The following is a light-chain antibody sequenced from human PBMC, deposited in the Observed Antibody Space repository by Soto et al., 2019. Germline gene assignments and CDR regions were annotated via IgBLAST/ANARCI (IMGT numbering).Light chain of an antibody. CDR1: QDISTY. V-gene: IGKV1-27*01. J-gene: IGKJ4*01. Sequence: DIQMTQAPSSLSASVGDRVTITCRARQDISTYLAWYQQKPGKVPKLLISAAYTLQSGVPPRFSGSGSGTAFARTISSLQPADVATYYGQKSDNAPLTFGGGTKVEIK. CDR2: AAY. CDR3: QKSDNAPLT.